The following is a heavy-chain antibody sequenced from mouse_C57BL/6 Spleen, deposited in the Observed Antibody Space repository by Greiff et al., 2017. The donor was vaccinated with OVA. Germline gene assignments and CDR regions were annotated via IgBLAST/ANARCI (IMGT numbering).Heavy chain of an antibody. D-gene: IGHD1-1*01. CDR2: IYPGDGDT. CDR3: ARDTTDYFDY. Sequence: VKLMESGPELVKPGASVKISCKASGYAFSSSWMNWVKQRPGKGLEWIGRIYPGDGDTNYNGKFKGKATLTADKSSSTAYMQLSSLTSEDSAVYFCARDTTDYFDYWGQGTTLTVSS. J-gene: IGHJ2*01. CDR1: GYAFSSSW. V-gene: IGHV1-82*01.